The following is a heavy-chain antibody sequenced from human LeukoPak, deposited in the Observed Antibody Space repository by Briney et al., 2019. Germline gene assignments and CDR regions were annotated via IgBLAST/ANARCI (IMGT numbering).Heavy chain of an antibody. V-gene: IGHV4-59*01. CDR3: ARRAAVADSFDY. CDR2: IYYSGST. CDR1: GGSISSYY. Sequence: SETLSLTCTVSGGSISSYYWSWIRQPPGKGLEWIGYIYYSGSTNYNPSLKGRVTISVDTSKNQFSLKLSSVTAADTAVYYCARRAAVADSFDYWGQGTLVTVSS. D-gene: IGHD6-19*01. J-gene: IGHJ4*02.